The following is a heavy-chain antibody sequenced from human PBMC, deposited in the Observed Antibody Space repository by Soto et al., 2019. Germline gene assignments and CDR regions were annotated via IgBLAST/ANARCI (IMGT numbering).Heavy chain of an antibody. D-gene: IGHD5-12*01. CDR2: ISASSSYI. CDR3: ARGSIVATSLTPFDF. V-gene: IGHV3-21*01. CDR1: GFTFSSYS. J-gene: IGHJ4*02. Sequence: EVQLVESGGGLVKPGWSLRLSCAASGFTFSSYSMNWVRQAPGKGLEWVSSISASSSYIYYADSVKGRFTVSRDNAKNSLYLQINSLRDEDTAVYYCARGSIVATSLTPFDFWGQGTLVIVSS.